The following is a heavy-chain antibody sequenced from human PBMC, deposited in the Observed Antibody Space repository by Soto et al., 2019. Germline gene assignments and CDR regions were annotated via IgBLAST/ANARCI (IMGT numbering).Heavy chain of an antibody. V-gene: IGHV3-48*02. D-gene: IGHD1-26*01. CDR3: ARDAGNSGYGMDV. J-gene: IGHJ6*02. CDR2: IGGGNNI. CDR1: GFPLSSYS. Sequence: EVQLVESGGGLVQPGGSLRLSCVAYGFPLSSYSMDWVRQAPGKGPEWVAYIGGGNNIYYADSVKGRITASRDNAKNSLYLQMNSLRDEDTAVYYCARDAGNSGYGMDVWGLGTTVTVSS.